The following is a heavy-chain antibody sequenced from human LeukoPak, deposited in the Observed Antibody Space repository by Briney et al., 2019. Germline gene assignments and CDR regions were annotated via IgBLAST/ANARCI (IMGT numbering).Heavy chain of an antibody. CDR2: ITPIIDTT. V-gene: IGHV1-69*08. J-gene: IGHJ5*02. Sequence: ASVKVSCKASGGTLNTHIFTWVRQAPGQGLEWMGRITPIIDTTKYAQKFQGRMTITADKSTSTIYMELSSLRSDDTAVYYCARVNLRGSQYNWFDPRGQGTLVTVSS. CDR1: GGTLNTHI. CDR3: ARVNLRGSQYNWFDP. D-gene: IGHD1-26*01.